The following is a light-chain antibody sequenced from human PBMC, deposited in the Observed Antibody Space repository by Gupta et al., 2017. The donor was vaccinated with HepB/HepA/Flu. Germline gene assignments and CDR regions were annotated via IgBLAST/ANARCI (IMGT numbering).Light chain of an antibody. CDR2: DDS. CDR3: QVWDNTSDHPGV. V-gene: IGLV3-21*02. J-gene: IGLJ1*01. Sequence: YVLTQSPSVSAAPGQTARITCGGVHIGTKSVHWNQQKPGQAPVLVVYDDSGRPSGIPERFSGSNSGNTATLTISRVEVGDEADYYCQVWDNTSDHPGVFGAGTKVSVL. CDR1: HIGTKS.